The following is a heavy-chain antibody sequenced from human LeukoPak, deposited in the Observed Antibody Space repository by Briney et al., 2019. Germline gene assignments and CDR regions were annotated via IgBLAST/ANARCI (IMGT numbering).Heavy chain of an antibody. D-gene: IGHD3-10*01. J-gene: IGHJ4*02. CDR2: INGSGGST. Sequence: PGGSLRLSCAASGFTFSSYAMSWVRQAPGKGLEWVSAINGSGGSTYYADSVKGRFTISRDNSKNTLYLQMNSLRAEDTAVYYCAKDRGVRGVTIDYWGQGTLVTVSS. V-gene: IGHV3-23*01. CDR1: GFTFSSYA. CDR3: AKDRGVRGVTIDY.